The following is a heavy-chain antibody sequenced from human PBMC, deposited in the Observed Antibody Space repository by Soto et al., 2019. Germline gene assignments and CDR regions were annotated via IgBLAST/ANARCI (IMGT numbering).Heavy chain of an antibody. CDR3: AREAVSGRTGFDY. V-gene: IGHV1-18*01. J-gene: IGHJ4*02. CDR2: VNAYNGNT. CDR1: GYTFTSYG. Sequence: QLQLVQSGAAVKKPGASVKVSCKASGYTFTSYGISWVRQTPGQGLEGMGWVNAYNGNTNYAQKFQGRVTMTTDTSTSTAYMELRSLRSDDTAVYYCAREAVSGRTGFDYWGQGTLVTVSS. D-gene: IGHD6-19*01.